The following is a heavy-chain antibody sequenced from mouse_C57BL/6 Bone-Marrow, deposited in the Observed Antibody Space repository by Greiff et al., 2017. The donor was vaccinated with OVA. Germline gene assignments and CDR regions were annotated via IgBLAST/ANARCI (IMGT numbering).Heavy chain of an antibody. CDR1: GFTFSSYG. V-gene: IGHV5-6*01. Sequence: EVKLVESGGDLVKPGGSLKLSCAASGFTFSSYGMSWVRQTPDKRLEWVATISSGGSYTYYPDSVKGRFTISRDNAKNTLYLQMSSLKSEDTAMYYCARKPHFDHGGQRTTLTVSS. CDR3: ARKPHFDH. CDR2: ISSGGSYT. J-gene: IGHJ2*01.